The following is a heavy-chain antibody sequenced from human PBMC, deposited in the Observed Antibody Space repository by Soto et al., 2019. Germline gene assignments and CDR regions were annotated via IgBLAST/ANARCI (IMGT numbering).Heavy chain of an antibody. CDR3: ARSDFWSGSPPYFDY. J-gene: IGHJ4*02. D-gene: IGHD3-3*01. CDR1: GFTFSSYD. Sequence: PGGSLRLSCAASGFTFSSYDMHWVRQATGKGLEWVSAIGTAGDTYYPGSVKGRFTISRENAKNSLYLQMNSLRAEDTAVYYCARSDFWSGSPPYFDYWGQGTLVTVSS. V-gene: IGHV3-13*01. CDR2: IGTAGDT.